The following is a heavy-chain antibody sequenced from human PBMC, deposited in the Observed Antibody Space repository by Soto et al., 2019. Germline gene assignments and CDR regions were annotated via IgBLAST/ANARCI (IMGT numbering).Heavy chain of an antibody. CDR1: GFTFSSYA. Sequence: GGSLRLSCAASGFTFSSYAMHWVRQAPGKGLEWVAVISYDGSNKYYADSVKGRFTISRDNSKNTLYLQMNSLRAEDTAVYYWARDGLEFEQWLDPYYYYVMDVCGQGTTVTVSS. J-gene: IGHJ6*02. CDR3: ARDGLEFEQWLDPYYYYVMDV. V-gene: IGHV3-30-3*01. D-gene: IGHD6-19*01. CDR2: ISYDGSNK.